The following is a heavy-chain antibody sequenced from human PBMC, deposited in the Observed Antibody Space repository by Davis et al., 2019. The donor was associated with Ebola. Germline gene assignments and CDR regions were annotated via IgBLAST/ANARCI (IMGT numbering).Heavy chain of an antibody. J-gene: IGHJ4*02. V-gene: IGHV3-23*01. CDR1: GFTFSSYA. D-gene: IGHD2-15*01. Sequence: GESLKISCAASGFTFSSYAMSWVRQAPGKGLEWVSVISGSGGSTYYADSVKGRFTISRDNSKNTLYLQMNSLRAEDTAVYYCAKVYGHSWGDIVVVAATFNYWGQGTLVTVSS. CDR2: ISGSGGST. CDR3: AKVYGHSWGDIVVVAATFNY.